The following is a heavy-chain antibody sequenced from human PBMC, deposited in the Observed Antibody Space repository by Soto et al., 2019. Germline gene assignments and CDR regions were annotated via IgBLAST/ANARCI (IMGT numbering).Heavy chain of an antibody. D-gene: IGHD2-2*01. CDR1: GYSFTSYG. CDR3: AIKMPAIYYFGS. V-gene: IGHV1-18*01. J-gene: IGHJ4*02. Sequence: ASVKVSCKASGYSFTSYGISWVRQAPGQGLEWMGWISAYNGNTNYAQQLQGKVTMTTDMSTSTAYMELRSLRSEDTAVYYCAIKMPAIYYFGSWGQGTQVTVSS. CDR2: ISAYNGNT.